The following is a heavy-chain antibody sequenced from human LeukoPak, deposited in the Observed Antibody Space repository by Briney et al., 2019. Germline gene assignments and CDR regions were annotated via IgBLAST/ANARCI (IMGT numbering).Heavy chain of an antibody. V-gene: IGHV4-31*03. Sequence: SQTLSLTCTVSGGSISSGGHYWSWIRQHPGKGLEWIGYIYYSGSTYYNPSLKSRVTISVDTSKNQFSLKLSSVTAADTAVYYCASVAFLRELLNWGQGTLVTVSS. J-gene: IGHJ4*02. D-gene: IGHD3-10*01. CDR1: GGSISSGGHY. CDR3: ASVAFLRELLN. CDR2: IYYSGST.